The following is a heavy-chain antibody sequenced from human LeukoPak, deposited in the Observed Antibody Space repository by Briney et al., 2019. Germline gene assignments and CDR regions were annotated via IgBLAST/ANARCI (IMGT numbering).Heavy chain of an antibody. CDR3: AKGGDYYDSSGGFDY. CDR2: ISWNSGSI. CDR1: GFTFDDYA. D-gene: IGHD3-22*01. Sequence: GGSLRLSCAASGFTFDDYAMHWVRQAPAKGLEWVSGISWNSGSIGYAASVKGRFTISRDNAKNSLYLQMNSLRAEDMALYYCAKGGDYYDSSGGFDYWGQGTLVTVSS. V-gene: IGHV3-9*03. J-gene: IGHJ4*02.